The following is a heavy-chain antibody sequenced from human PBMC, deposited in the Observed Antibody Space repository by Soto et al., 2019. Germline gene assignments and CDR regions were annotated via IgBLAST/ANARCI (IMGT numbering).Heavy chain of an antibody. D-gene: IGHD2-2*02. J-gene: IGHJ6*02. Sequence: QVQLVESGGGVVQPGRSLRLSCAASGFTFSSYAMHWVRQAPGKGLEWVAVISYDGSNKYYADSVKGRFTISRDNSKNTLYLQMNSLRVEHTAVYYCARGVLVPAAIVYYYGMDVWGQGTTVTVSS. V-gene: IGHV3-30-3*01. CDR2: ISYDGSNK. CDR3: ARGVLVPAAIVYYYGMDV. CDR1: GFTFSSYA.